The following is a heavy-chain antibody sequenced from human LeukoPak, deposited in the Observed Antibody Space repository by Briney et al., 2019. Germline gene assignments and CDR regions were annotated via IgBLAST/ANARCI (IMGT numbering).Heavy chain of an antibody. CDR2: ISSSGSTI. Sequence: GGSLRLSCAASGFTFSSYEMNWVRQAPGKGLEWVSYISSSGSTIYYADSVKGRFTISRDNAKNSLYLQMNSLRAEDTAVYYCAREDPAYCGGDCYLQDAFDIWGQGTMVTVSS. J-gene: IGHJ3*02. CDR1: GFTFSSYE. D-gene: IGHD2-21*02. V-gene: IGHV3-48*03. CDR3: AREDPAYCGGDCYLQDAFDI.